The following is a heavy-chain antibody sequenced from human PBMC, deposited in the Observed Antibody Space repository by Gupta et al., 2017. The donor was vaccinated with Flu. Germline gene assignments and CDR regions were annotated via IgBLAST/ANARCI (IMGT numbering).Heavy chain of an antibody. V-gene: IGHV3-9*01. CDR1: GFTFADYA. Sequence: EVQLVESGGGLVQPGRSLSLSCAASGFTFADYAMHWVRQAPGKGLEWVSGISWNSGSIGYADSVKGRFTISRDNAKNSLYLQMNSLRAEDTALYYCAKDMLSVVGVDYYYYGMDVWGQGTTVTVSS. D-gene: IGHD1-26*01. CDR2: ISWNSGSI. J-gene: IGHJ6*02. CDR3: AKDMLSVVGVDYYYYGMDV.